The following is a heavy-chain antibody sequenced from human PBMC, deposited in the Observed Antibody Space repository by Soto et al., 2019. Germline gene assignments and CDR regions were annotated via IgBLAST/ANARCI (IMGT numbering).Heavy chain of an antibody. V-gene: IGHV4-4*02. CDR3: VRHGGRSFDY. CDR2: VYHNGGP. CDR1: DGFISSSNY. D-gene: IGHD2-15*01. Sequence: SETLSLTCAVSDGFISSSNYWSWVRQPPGKGLEWIGQVYHNGGPSYNPSLRSRVTMSIDKSKNQFSLNLSAVTAADTAVYFCVRHGGRSFDYWGTGHLVTVSS. J-gene: IGHJ4*02.